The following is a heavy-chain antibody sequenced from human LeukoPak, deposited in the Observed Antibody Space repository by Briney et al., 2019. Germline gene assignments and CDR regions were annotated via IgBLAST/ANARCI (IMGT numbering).Heavy chain of an antibody. D-gene: IGHD2-2*01. J-gene: IGHJ4*02. CDR3: ARDTRGYASFDY. CDR1: GFSVSSNY. V-gene: IGHV3-7*04. CDR2: IEQDGSEK. Sequence: PGGSLRLSCAASGFSVSSNYMSWVRQAPGKGLEWVANIEQDGSEKDYVDSVKGRFTISRDNAKNSLYLQMHSLRVEDTAVYYCARDTRGYASFDYWGQGTLVTVSS.